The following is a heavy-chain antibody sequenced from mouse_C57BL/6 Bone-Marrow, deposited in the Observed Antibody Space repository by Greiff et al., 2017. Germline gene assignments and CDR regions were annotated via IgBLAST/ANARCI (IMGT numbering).Heavy chain of an antibody. D-gene: IGHD1-1*01. J-gene: IGHJ2*01. Sequence: QVQLQQSGAELARPGASVKLSCKASGYTFTSYGISWVKQRPGQGLEWIGEIYPRSGNTSYNEKFKGKAPLTADKSSSTAYMELRSLSSEDSAVYFCARKGSYCSIYYFDYWGQGTTLTVSA. CDR3: ARKGSYCSIYYFDY. CDR1: GYTFTSYG. V-gene: IGHV1-81*01. CDR2: IYPRSGNT.